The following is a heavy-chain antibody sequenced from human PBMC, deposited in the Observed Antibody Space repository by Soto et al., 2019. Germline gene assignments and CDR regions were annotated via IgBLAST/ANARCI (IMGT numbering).Heavy chain of an antibody. CDR2: ISYDGSNK. CDR3: AKHPPGRFPSLVSYGYGEFDP. V-gene: IGHV3-30*18. J-gene: IGHJ5*02. CDR1: GFTFSSYG. Sequence: QVQLVESGGGVVQPGRSLRLSCAASGFTFSSYGMHWVRQAPGKGLEWVAVISYDGSNKYYADSVKGRFTISRDNSKNTLYLQMNSLRAEDTAVYYCAKHPPGRFPSLVSYGYGEFDPWGQGTLVTVSS. D-gene: IGHD5-18*01.